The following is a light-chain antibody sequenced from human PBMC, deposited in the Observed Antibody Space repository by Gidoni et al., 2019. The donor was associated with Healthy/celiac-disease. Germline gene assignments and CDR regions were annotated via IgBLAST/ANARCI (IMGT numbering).Light chain of an antibody. CDR1: QSISSW. J-gene: IGKJ1*01. CDR3: QQYNSYAWT. Sequence: DIQMTQSPSTLSASVGDRVTITCLASQSISSWLDWYQQKPGKAPKLLIYKASSLESGVPSRFSGSGSGTEFTLTISSLQPDDFATYYCQQYNSYAWTFGQGTKVEIK. CDR2: KAS. V-gene: IGKV1-5*03.